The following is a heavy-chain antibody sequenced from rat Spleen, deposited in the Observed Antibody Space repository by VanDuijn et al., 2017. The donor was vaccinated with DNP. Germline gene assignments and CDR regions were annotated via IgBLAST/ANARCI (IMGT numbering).Heavy chain of an antibody. CDR3: TRHEDYSSYIYGFAY. J-gene: IGHJ3*01. V-gene: IGHV5S13*01. CDR2: ISTSSSTT. D-gene: IGHD1-2*01. Sequence: EVQLVESGGGLVQSGRSLKLSCAASGFSFSNYGMAWVRQAPTKGLEWVAFISTSSSTTYYRDSVKGRFTVSRDNAKSTLYLQMDSLRSEDTATYYCTRHEDYSSYIYGFAYWGQGTLVTVSS. CDR1: GFSFSNYG.